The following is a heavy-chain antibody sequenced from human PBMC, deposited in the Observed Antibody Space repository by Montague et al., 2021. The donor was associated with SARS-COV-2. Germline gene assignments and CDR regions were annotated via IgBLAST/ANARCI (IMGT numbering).Heavy chain of an antibody. Sequence: NKYAVSVNSRITINPDTSKNQFSLQVNSVTPEDTAVYYCARGADRYYFYGMDVWGQGTTVTVSS. D-gene: IGHD6-19*01. CDR2: N. CDR3: ARGADRYYFYGMDV. J-gene: IGHJ6*02. V-gene: IGHV6-1*01.